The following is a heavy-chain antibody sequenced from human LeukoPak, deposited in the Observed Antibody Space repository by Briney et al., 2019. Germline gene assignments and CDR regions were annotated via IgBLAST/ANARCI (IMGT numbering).Heavy chain of an antibody. J-gene: IGHJ4*02. CDR2: ISGSGGST. Sequence: GGSLRLSCAASGFTFSSYAMSLVRQAPGKGLEWVSAISGSGGSTYYADSVKGRFTISRDNSKNTLYLQMNSLRAEDTAVYYCALDSSSSYPLNYWGQGTLVTVSS. CDR3: ALDSSSSYPLNY. D-gene: IGHD6-6*01. V-gene: IGHV3-23*01. CDR1: GFTFSSYA.